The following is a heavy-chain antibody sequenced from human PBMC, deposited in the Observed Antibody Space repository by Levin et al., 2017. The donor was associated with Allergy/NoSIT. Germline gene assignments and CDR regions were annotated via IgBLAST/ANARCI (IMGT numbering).Heavy chain of an antibody. CDR3: ARNRIIVSGGNDYYYGMDV. Sequence: SETLSLTCTVSGGSMNSYYWSWIRRPPGKGLEWIGYINYRGVTKYNPSLKSRVTISVDTSKNEFSLKVTSVTAADTAVYYCARNRIIVSGGNDYYYGMDVWGQGTTVTVSS. V-gene: IGHV4-59*01. D-gene: IGHD5/OR15-5a*01. CDR1: GGSMNSYY. CDR2: INYRGVT. J-gene: IGHJ6*02.